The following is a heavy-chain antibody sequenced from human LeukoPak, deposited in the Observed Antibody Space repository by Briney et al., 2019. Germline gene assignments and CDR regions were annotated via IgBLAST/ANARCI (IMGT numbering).Heavy chain of an antibody. J-gene: IGHJ4*02. CDR1: GYTFTGYY. D-gene: IGHD4-17*01. CDR2: INPNSGGT. V-gene: IGHV1-2*02. CDR3: ARVDYGDYWSLVDY. Sequence: ASVKVSCKASGYTFTGYYMHWVRQAPGQGLEWMGWINPNSGGTNYARKFQGRVAMTRDTSISTAYMELSRLRSDDTAVYYCARVDYGDYWSLVDYWGQGTLVTVSS.